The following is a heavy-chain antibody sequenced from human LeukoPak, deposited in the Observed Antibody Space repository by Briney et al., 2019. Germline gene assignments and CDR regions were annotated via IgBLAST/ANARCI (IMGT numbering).Heavy chain of an antibody. CDR1: GFTFNTYS. CDR2: ISSSSSYI. CDR3: ARDARYSSSWHWSFDY. V-gene: IGHV3-21*01. D-gene: IGHD6-13*01. J-gene: IGHJ4*02. Sequence: GGSLRLSCAASGFTFNTYSLSWVRQAPGKGLEWVSSISSSSSYIYYADSVKGRFTISRDNAKNSLYLQMNSLRAEDTAVYYCARDARYSSSWHWSFDYWGQGNLVTVSS.